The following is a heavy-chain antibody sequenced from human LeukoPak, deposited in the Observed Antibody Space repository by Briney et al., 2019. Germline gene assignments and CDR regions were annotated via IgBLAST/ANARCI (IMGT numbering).Heavy chain of an antibody. Sequence: GGSLRLSCAASGFTFSSYWMHWVRQAPGKGLVWVSRINSDGSSTSYADSVRGRFTISRDNAKNTLYLQMNSLRAEDTAVYYCAELGITMIGGVWGKGTTVTISS. CDR1: GFTFSSYW. D-gene: IGHD3-10*02. J-gene: IGHJ6*04. CDR2: INSDGSST. CDR3: AELGITMIGGV. V-gene: IGHV3-74*01.